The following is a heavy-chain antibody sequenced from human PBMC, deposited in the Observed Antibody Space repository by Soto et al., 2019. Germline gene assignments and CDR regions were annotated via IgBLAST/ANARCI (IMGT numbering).Heavy chain of an antibody. CDR3: ARPSQPSSKAHTYWYFDL. V-gene: IGHV1-18*01. CDR1: GYTFTSHG. CDR2: ISAYNGNT. J-gene: IGHJ2*01. Sequence: GASVKVSCKASGYTFTSHGISWVRQAPGQGLEWMGWISAYNGNTNYAQKLQGRVTVTTDTSTSTAYMELRSLRSDDTAVYYCARPSQPSSKAHTYWYFDLWGRGTLVTVSS.